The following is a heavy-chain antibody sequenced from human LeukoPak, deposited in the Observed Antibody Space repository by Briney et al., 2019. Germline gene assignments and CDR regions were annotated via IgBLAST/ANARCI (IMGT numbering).Heavy chain of an antibody. V-gene: IGHV4-31*03. CDR2: IYYSGST. J-gene: IGHJ4*02. Sequence: SETLSVTCTVSGGSISSGGYYWSWIRQHPGKGLEWIGYIYYSGSTYYNPSLKSRVTISVDTSKNQFSLKLSSVTAADTAVYYCARSSSRGFFDYWGQGTLVTVSS. D-gene: IGHD6-13*01. CDR3: ARSSSRGFFDY. CDR1: GGSISSGGYY.